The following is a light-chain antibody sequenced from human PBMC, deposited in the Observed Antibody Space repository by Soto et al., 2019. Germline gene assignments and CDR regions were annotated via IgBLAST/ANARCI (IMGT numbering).Light chain of an antibody. Sequence: EIVLTQSPGTLSLSPGERATLSCRASQSVNKNYLAWYQQKPGQPPKLLIFGPSSRAPGIPDRFSGSGSGTDLTLTITRLEPEDFAVYYCQRFGGSPPVTLGGGTKVEIK. CDR3: QRFGGSPPVT. J-gene: IGKJ4*01. CDR2: GPS. CDR1: QSVNKNY. V-gene: IGKV3-20*01.